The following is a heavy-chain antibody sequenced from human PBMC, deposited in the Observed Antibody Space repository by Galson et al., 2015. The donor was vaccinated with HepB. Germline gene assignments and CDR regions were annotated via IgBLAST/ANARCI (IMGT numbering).Heavy chain of an antibody. V-gene: IGHV1-46*04. CDR3: ARDRARTSSSLGY. CDR2: INPSGGST. CDR1: GYTFTSYY. Sequence: SVKVSCKASGYTFTSYYMHWVRQAPGQGLEWMGIINPSGGSTSYAQKLHGRVTMTRDTSTSTVYMELSSLRSEDTAVYYCARDRARTSSSLGYWGQGTLVTVSS. D-gene: IGHD6-13*01. J-gene: IGHJ4*02.